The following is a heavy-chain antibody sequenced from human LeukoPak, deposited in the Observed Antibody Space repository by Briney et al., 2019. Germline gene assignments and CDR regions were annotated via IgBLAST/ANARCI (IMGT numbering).Heavy chain of an antibody. Sequence: GGSLRLSCAASGFTFSSYWMTWVRQAPGKGLEWVANIKPDGSVGYYVDSVRGRFIISRDNAGNSLYLQMNSLRVEDTAVYYCAQNLVAAAGDHWGQGTLLIVSS. CDR2: IKPDGSVG. V-gene: IGHV3-7*01. J-gene: IGHJ1*01. CDR3: AQNLVAAAGDH. CDR1: GFTFSSYW. D-gene: IGHD6-13*01.